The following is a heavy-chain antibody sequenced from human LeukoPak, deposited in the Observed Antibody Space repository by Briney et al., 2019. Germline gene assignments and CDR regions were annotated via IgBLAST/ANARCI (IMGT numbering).Heavy chain of an antibody. CDR3: ARALYSNYDYYYGMDV. Sequence: GGSLRLSCAASGFTFSSYSMNWVRQAPGKGLEWVSYISSSSTIYYADSVKGRFTISRDNAKNSLYLQMNSLRAEDTVVYYCARALYSNYDYYYGMDVWGQGTTVTVSS. D-gene: IGHD4-11*01. CDR2: ISSSSTI. J-gene: IGHJ6*02. V-gene: IGHV3-48*01. CDR1: GFTFSSYS.